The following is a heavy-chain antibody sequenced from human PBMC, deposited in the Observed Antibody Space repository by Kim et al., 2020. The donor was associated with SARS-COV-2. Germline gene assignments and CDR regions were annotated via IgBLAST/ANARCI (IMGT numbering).Heavy chain of an antibody. V-gene: IGHV1-2*06. CDR2: INPNSGAT. CDR3: ARGFYDSSGYHDTLDF. D-gene: IGHD3-22*01. CDR1: RYSFTGYY. J-gene: IGHJ4*02. Sequence: ASVKVFCKASRYSFTGYYMHWVRQAPGQGLEWMGRINPNSGATTYARNFRGRVTMTRDTSISTSYMELSSLRSDDTAVYYCARGFYDSSGYHDTLDFWGQGTLVTVSP.